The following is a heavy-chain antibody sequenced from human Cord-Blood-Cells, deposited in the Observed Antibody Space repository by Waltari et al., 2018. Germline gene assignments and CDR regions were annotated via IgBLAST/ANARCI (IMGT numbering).Heavy chain of an antibody. V-gene: IGHV1-24*01. J-gene: IGHJ6*02. D-gene: IGHD1-7*01. CDR3: ATEQVRELDSYGMDV. Sequence: QVQLVQSGAEVKKPGASVKVSCKVSGYTLTELSMHWVRQAPGKGLEWMGGFDPEDCGTIYAQQFQVRLPLTQDTSTDTAYMELSSLRSEDTAVYYCATEQVRELDSYGMDVWGQGTTVTVSS. CDR2: FDPEDCGT. CDR1: GYTLTELS.